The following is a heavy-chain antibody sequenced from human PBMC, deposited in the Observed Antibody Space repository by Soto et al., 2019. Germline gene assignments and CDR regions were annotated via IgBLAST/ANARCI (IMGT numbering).Heavy chain of an antibody. CDR2: ISGSGGST. J-gene: IGHJ4*02. V-gene: IGHV3-23*01. D-gene: IGHD6-13*01. CDR1: GFTFSSYA. Sequence: GGSLRLSCAASGFTFSSYAMSWVRQAPGKGLEWVSAISGSGGSTYYADSVKGRFTISRDNSKNTLYLQMNSLRAEDTAVYYCAKPSSGYSSSWRHFDYWGQGTLVTVSS. CDR3: AKPSSGYSSSWRHFDY.